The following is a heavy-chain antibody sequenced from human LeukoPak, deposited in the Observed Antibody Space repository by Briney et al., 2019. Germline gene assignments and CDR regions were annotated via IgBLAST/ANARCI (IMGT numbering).Heavy chain of an antibody. J-gene: IGHJ4*02. V-gene: IGHV7-4-1*02. Sequence: ASVKVSCKASGYSFTNYAMNWVRQAPRQGLEWMGWINTDTGNPTYAQGFTGRLVFSLDTSVSTAYLQISSLKAEDTALYYCARNQYCSSTNCYGGRGALDFWGQGTLLTVSS. D-gene: IGHD2-2*01. CDR2: INTDTGNP. CDR3: ARNQYCSSTNCYGGRGALDF. CDR1: GYSFTNYA.